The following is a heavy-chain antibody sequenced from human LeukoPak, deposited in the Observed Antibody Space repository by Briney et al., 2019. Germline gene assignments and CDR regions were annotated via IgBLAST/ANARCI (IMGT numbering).Heavy chain of an antibody. CDR3: ARDDRMVRGVNKGDAFDI. CDR2: TYYRSKWYN. V-gene: IGHV6-1*01. Sequence: SQTLSLTCAISGDSVSSNSAAWNWIRQSPSRGLEWLGRTYYRSKWYNDYAVSVKSRITINPDTSKNQFSLQLNSVTAADTAVYYCARDDRMVRGVNKGDAFDIWGQGTMVTVSS. J-gene: IGHJ3*02. D-gene: IGHD3-10*01. CDR1: GDSVSSNSAA.